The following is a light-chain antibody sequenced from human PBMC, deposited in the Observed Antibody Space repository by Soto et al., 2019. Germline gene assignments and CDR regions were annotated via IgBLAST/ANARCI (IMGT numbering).Light chain of an antibody. J-gene: IGKJ4*01. Sequence: EIVMTQSPATLSVSPGERATISCRASQSVSSTLAWYQQIPGQAPRLLLYGTSTRATGIPARFSGSGSGTEFTLTISSLQSEDFAFYYCQQYYQWPLTFGGGTKVEVK. CDR2: GTS. V-gene: IGKV3-15*01. CDR1: QSVSST. CDR3: QQYYQWPLT.